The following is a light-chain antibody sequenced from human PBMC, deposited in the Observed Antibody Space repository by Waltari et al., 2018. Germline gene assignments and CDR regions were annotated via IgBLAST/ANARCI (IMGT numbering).Light chain of an antibody. J-gene: IGLJ1*01. Sequence: QSALTQPASVSGSPGQSITISCAGTSSAIGGYTYVSWYQQHPDEAPKLIIYETSKRPSGVSNRFSASKSGDTASLTISGLQAEDESDYYCTSYTSDNLYVFGSGTKVTVL. CDR3: TSYTSDNLYV. V-gene: IGLV2-14*01. CDR1: SSAIGGYTY. CDR2: ETS.